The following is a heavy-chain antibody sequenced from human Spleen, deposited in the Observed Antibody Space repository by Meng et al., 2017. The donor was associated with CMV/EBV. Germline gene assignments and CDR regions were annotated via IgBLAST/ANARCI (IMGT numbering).Heavy chain of an antibody. D-gene: IGHD2-8*01. J-gene: IGHJ6*02. Sequence: GGSLRLSCAASGFTFDDYAMHWVRQAPGKGLEWVSSITWNSGSRDYADSVKGRFTISRDNSKNTMYLQMNSLGPEDTAVYYCAKDTLAGVWQYYGMDVWGQGTTVTVSS. V-gene: IGHV3-9*01. CDR3: AKDTLAGVWQYYGMDV. CDR1: GFTFDDYA. CDR2: ITWNSGSR.